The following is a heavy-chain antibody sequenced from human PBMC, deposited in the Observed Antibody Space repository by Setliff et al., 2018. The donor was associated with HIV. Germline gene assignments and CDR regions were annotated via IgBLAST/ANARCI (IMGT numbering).Heavy chain of an antibody. CDR2: IYTNGST. D-gene: IGHD2-21*02. CDR1: GGSISRGNHF. J-gene: IGHJ5*02. Sequence: SETLSLTCTVSGGSISRGNHFWTWIRQPAGKGLEWIGRIYTNGSTNYNPSLKSRATIAVDTSKNQFSRKLSSVTAADTAVYYCARSVVVVTVEWFDPWGQGTLVTVSS. CDR3: ARSVVVVTVEWFDP. V-gene: IGHV4-61*02.